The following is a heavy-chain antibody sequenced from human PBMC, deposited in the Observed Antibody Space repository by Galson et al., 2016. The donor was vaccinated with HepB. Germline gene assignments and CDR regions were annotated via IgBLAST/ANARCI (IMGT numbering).Heavy chain of an antibody. D-gene: IGHD6-19*01. V-gene: IGHV3-30*18. CDR3: GKRIPVAGSGGGGLDY. J-gene: IGHJ4*02. CDR1: GFTFSSYG. Sequence: SLRLSCAASGFTFSSYGMHWVRQAPGKGLEWVAAVSYDGSHKYYADYVKGRFTISRDNSKNTVYLQPNSLRSEDTAVYYCGKRIPVAGSGGGGLDYWGQGTLVTVSS. CDR2: VSYDGSHK.